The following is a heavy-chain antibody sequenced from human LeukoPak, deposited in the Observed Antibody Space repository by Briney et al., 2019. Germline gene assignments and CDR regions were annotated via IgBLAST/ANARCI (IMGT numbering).Heavy chain of an antibody. CDR3: AKDLDGIGTSGAFQH. J-gene: IGHJ1*01. Sequence: GGSLRLSCAASGFTFSNYVMSWVRQAPGKGLEWVSTISARDGRTYYVDSVKGRFTISRDNSKNTLFLQINSLRAEDAAVYYCAKDLDGIGTSGAFQHWGQGTLVTVSS. D-gene: IGHD1/OR15-1a*01. CDR1: GFTFSNYV. V-gene: IGHV3-23*01. CDR2: ISARDGRT.